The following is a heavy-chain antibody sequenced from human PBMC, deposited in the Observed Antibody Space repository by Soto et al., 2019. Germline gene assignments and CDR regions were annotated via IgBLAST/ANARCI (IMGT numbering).Heavy chain of an antibody. J-gene: IGHJ4*02. CDR2: IYYSGST. D-gene: IGHD3-10*01. V-gene: IGHV4-59*01. Sequence: SETLSLTCTLSGVSIIGYYLSWLRQPPGKGLEWIGYIYYSGSTNYTPSRKRRVTISVDTSKHQFLLKLSAVTAAATAVYYWARASGAGKYYRDYWGQGTPVPVSS. CDR3: ARASGAGKYYRDY. CDR1: GVSIIGYY.